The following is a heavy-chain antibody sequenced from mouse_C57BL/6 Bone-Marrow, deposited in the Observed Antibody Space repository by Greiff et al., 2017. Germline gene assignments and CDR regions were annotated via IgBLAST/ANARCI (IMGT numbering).Heavy chain of an antibody. CDR3: TRWLREAYYFDY. CDR1: GFTFSDAW. Sequence: EVKLVESGGGLVQPGGSMKLSCAASGFTFSDAWMDWVRQSPEKGLEWVAEIRNKANNHATYYAESVKGRFTISRDDSKSSVYLQMNSLRAEDTGIYYCTRWLREAYYFDYWGQGTTLTVSS. CDR2: IRNKANNHAT. J-gene: IGHJ2*01. V-gene: IGHV6-6*01. D-gene: IGHD2-2*01.